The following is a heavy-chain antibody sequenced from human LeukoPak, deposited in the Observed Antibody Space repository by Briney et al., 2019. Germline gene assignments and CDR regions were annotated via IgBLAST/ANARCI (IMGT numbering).Heavy chain of an antibody. CDR1: GFTFSTYW. CDR3: ARSKSYSGSDY. D-gene: IGHD2-15*01. CDR2: INSDGSST. Sequence: QPGGSLRLSCAASGFTFSTYWMHWVRQAPGKGLVWVSCINSDGSSTRYADSVKGRFTISRDNAKNTLYLQMNSLRAEDTAVYFCARSKSYSGSDYWGQGTLVTVSS. V-gene: IGHV3-74*01. J-gene: IGHJ4*02.